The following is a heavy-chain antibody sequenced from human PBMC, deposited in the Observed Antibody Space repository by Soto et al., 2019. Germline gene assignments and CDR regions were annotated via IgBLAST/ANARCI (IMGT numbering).Heavy chain of an antibody. J-gene: IGHJ4*02. CDR1: CGSSAHYY. D-gene: IGHD3-10*02. Sequence: PSETLSLTCTVSCGSSAHYYGNWIRQSPGKGLEWIVSVSSTGSTVYNPSLTSRVTVSLDTSKNQFSLTLNSVTAADTAVYHCARGFNYYGRGTLKLDSCGLGTLVTVS. CDR2: VSSTGST. V-gene: IGHV4-59*01. CDR3: ARGFNYYGRGTLKLDS.